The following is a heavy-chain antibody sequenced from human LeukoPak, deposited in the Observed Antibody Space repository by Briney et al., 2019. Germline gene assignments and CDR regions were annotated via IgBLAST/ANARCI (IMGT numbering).Heavy chain of an antibody. CDR2: IWYDGSNK. D-gene: IGHD4-17*01. Sequence: GGSLRLSCAASGFTFSNYGMHWGRQAPGKGLEWVAVIWYDGSNKYYSDSVRGRFTISRDNSKNTLYLQMNSLRAEDTAVYYCARGYDSGAYGVVEWGEGTLVTVSS. CDR1: GFTFSNYG. J-gene: IGHJ4*02. CDR3: ARGYDSGAYGVVE. V-gene: IGHV3-33*01.